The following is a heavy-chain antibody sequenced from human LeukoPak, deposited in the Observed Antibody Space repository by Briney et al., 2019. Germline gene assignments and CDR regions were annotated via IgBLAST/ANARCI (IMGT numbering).Heavy chain of an antibody. CDR2: IYYSGST. CDR3: ARELRYFDWLASYYYYGMDV. J-gene: IGHJ6*02. CDR1: GGSISSGGYC. D-gene: IGHD3-9*01. Sequence: PSQTLSLTCTVSGGSISSGGYCWSWIRQHPGKGLEWIGYIYYSGSTYYNPSLKSRVTISVDTSKNQFSLKLSSVTAADTAVYYCARELRYFDWLASYYYYGMDVWGQGTTVTVSS. V-gene: IGHV4-31*03.